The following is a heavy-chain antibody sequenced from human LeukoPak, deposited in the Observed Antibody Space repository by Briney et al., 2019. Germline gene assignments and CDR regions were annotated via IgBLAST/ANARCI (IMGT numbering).Heavy chain of an antibody. J-gene: IGHJ4*02. CDR2: INPNSGGT. CDR3: ARHIPDWGYSLDY. CDR1: GYTFTGYY. D-gene: IGHD2-15*01. V-gene: IGHV1-2*02. Sequence: ASVKVSCKASGYTFTGYYMHWVRQAPGQGLEWMGWINPNSGGTNYAQKFQGRVTMTRETSISTAYMELSRLGSDDTAVYYCARHIPDWGYSLDYWGQGTLVTVSS.